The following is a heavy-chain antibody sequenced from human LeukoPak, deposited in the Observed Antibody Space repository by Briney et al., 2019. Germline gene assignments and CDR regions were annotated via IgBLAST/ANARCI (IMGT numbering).Heavy chain of an antibody. V-gene: IGHV1-2*02. CDR2: INVNTGGT. CDR3: ARTTTLYNWFDP. CDR1: GYTFSAYY. Sequence: ASVKVSCKASGYTFSAYYMHWVRQAPGQGLEWMGWINVNTGGTNYAQKFHGRVNMTRDTSISTAYMELSRLKSDDTAVYYCARTTTLYNWFDPWGQGTLVTVSS. D-gene: IGHD1-1*01. J-gene: IGHJ5*02.